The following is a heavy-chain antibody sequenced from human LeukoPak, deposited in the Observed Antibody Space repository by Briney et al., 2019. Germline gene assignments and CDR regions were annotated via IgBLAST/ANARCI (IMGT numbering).Heavy chain of an antibody. V-gene: IGHV4-34*01. J-gene: IGHJ5*02. CDR3: ARSLTIFGVVKKPNWFDP. CDR1: GGSFSGYY. CDR2: INHRGST. Sequence: SETLSLTCAVYGGSFSGYYWSWIRQPPGKGLEWIGEINHRGSTNYNPSLKSRVTISVDTSKNQFSLKLSSVTAADTAVYYCARSLTIFGVVKKPNWFDPWGQGTLVTVSS. D-gene: IGHD3-3*01.